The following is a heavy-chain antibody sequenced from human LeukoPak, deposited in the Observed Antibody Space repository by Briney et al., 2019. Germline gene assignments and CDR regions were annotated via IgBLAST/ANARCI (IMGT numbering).Heavy chain of an antibody. Sequence: SETLSLTCTVSGGSISSYYWSWIRQPPGKGLEWIGYIYYSGSTNYNPSLKSRVIISVDTSKNQFSLKLSSVTAADTAVYYCARLNDILTGYSMEFDPWGQGTLVTVSS. CDR3: ARLNDILTGYSMEFDP. J-gene: IGHJ5*02. V-gene: IGHV4-59*08. D-gene: IGHD3-9*01. CDR2: IYYSGST. CDR1: GGSISSYY.